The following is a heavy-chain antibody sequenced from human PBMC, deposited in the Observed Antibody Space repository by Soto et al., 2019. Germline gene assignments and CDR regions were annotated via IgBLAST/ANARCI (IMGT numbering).Heavy chain of an antibody. J-gene: IGHJ3*02. Sequence: QVQLVRSGAQVKKPGASVKVSCKASGYTFDNYALHWVRQAPGRRLEWMGWIHAGNGYTKYSRSFQGRVTITRDTSASTVHMDLSSLRSEDTAVYYCARVQYSGYDFKLAFDTWGQGTMVTVSS. D-gene: IGHD5-12*01. CDR3: ARVQYSGYDFKLAFDT. CDR2: IHAGNGYT. V-gene: IGHV1-3*01. CDR1: GYTFDNYA.